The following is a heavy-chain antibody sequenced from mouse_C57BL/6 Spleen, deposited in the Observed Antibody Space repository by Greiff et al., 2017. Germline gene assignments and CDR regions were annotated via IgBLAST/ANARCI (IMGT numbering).Heavy chain of an antibody. Sequence: LQPGAELVMPGASVKLSCKASGYTFTSYWMHWVKQRPGQGLEWIGEIDPSDSYTNYNQKFKGKSTLTVDKSSSTAYMQLSSLTSEDSAVYYCARCPSRPSYAMDYWGQGTSVTVSS. CDR1: GYTFTSYW. J-gene: IGHJ4*01. CDR2: IDPSDSYT. CDR3: ARCPSRPSYAMDY. V-gene: IGHV1-69*01.